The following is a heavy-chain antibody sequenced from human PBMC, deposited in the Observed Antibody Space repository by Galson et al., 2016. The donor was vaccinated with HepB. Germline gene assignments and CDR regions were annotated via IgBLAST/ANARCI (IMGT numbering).Heavy chain of an antibody. J-gene: IGHJ1*01. Sequence: SLRLSCAASGFTFSNYWMSWVRQAPGKGLEWVANLNRDGSERHYVESVKGRFTISRGNANNSLFLEMNSLRAEDTAVYYCATARYFISISGARFESWGQGTLVTVSS. CDR1: GFTFSNYW. V-gene: IGHV3-7*03. D-gene: IGHD3-3*01. CDR3: ATARYFISISGARFES. CDR2: LNRDGSER.